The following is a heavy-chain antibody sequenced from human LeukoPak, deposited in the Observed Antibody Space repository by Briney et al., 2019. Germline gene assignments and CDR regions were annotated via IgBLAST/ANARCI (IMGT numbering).Heavy chain of an antibody. CDR1: GXTFDDYG. CDR2: INWNGGST. CDR3: ARDFPSYGMDV. V-gene: IGHV3-20*04. J-gene: IGHJ6*02. Sequence: PGGSLRLSCAASGXTFDDYGMSWVRQAPGKGLEWVSDINWNGGSTGYADSVKGRFTISRDNAKNSLYLQMNSLRAEDTALYYCARDFPSYGMDVWGQGTTVTVSS.